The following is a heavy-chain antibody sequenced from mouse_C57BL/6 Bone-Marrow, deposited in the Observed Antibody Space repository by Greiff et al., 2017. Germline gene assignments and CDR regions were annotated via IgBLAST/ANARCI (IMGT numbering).Heavy chain of an antibody. J-gene: IGHJ3*01. CDR1: GYTFTRYW. CDR3: ARMGFAWFAY. D-gene: IGHD3-1*01. V-gene: IGHV1-64*01. Sequence: VQLQQPGAELVKPGASVKLSCKASGYTFTRYWMHWVKQRPGQGLEWIGMIHPNSGSTNYNEKFKSKATLTVDKSSSTAYMQLSSLTSEDSAVYYCARMGFAWFAYWGQGTLVTVSA. CDR2: IHPNSGST.